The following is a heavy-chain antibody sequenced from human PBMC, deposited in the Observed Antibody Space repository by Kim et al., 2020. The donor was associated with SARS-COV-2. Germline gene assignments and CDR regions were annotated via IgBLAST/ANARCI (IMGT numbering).Heavy chain of an antibody. J-gene: IGHJ3*02. CDR2: IIPIFGTA. CDR1: GGTFSSYA. D-gene: IGHD6-6*01. Sequence: SVKVSCKASGGTFSSYAISWVRQAPGQGLEWMGGIIPIFGTANYAQKFQGRVTITADESTSTAYMELSSLRSEDTAVYYCARDRGGIAARLGGRDAFDIWGRGAMVTVSS. V-gene: IGHV1-69*13. CDR3: ARDRGGIAARLGGRDAFDI.